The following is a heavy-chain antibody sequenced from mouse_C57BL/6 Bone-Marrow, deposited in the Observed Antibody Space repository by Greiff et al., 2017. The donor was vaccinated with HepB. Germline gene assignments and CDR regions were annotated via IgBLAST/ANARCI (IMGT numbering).Heavy chain of an antibody. CDR1: GFSFNTYA. CDR3: VRQARQLRPYYFDY. V-gene: IGHV10-1*01. J-gene: IGHJ2*01. D-gene: IGHD3-2*02. Sequence: EAGGGLVQPKGSLKLSCAASGFSFNTYAMNWVRQAPGKGLEWVARIRSKSNNYATYYADSVRDRFTISRDDSESMLYLQMNNLKTEDTAMYYGVRQARQLRPYYFDYWGQGTTLTVSS. CDR2: IRSKSNNYAT.